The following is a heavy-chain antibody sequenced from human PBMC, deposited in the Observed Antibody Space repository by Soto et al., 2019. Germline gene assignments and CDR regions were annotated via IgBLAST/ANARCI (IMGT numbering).Heavy chain of an antibody. D-gene: IGHD4-17*01. Sequence: EVQLVESGGGLVKPGGSLRLSCAASGFTFSSYSMNWVRQAPGKGLEWVSSISSSSSYIYYADSVKGRFTISRDNANNSLYLQMNSLRAEDTAVYYCARGYGDYDPDGYFDLWGRGTLVTVSS. J-gene: IGHJ2*01. CDR2: ISSSSSYI. CDR1: GFTFSSYS. CDR3: ARGYGDYDPDGYFDL. V-gene: IGHV3-21*01.